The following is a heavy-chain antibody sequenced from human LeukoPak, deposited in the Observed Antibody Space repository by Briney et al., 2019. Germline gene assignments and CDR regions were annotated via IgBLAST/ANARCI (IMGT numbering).Heavy chain of an antibody. Sequence: GGSLRLSCAASGFTFSSYGMHWVRQAPGKGLEWVAFIRYDGSNKYYADSVKGRFTISRDNSKNTLYLQMNSLRAEDTAVYYCAKVYSSSSSFDYWGQGTLVTVSS. CDR2: IRYDGSNK. CDR1: GFTFSSYG. V-gene: IGHV3-30*02. D-gene: IGHD6-6*01. CDR3: AKVYSSSSSFDY. J-gene: IGHJ4*02.